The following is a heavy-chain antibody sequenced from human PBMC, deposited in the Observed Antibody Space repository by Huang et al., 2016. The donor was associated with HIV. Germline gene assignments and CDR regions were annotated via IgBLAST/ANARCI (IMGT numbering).Heavy chain of an antibody. CDR3: AKESRWYSDLDN. CDR1: GFTFNNFG. J-gene: IGHJ4*02. CDR2: ISYDGSSC. D-gene: IGHD2-15*01. V-gene: IGHV3-30*18. Sequence: QVQLVESGGCVVQPGRSLRLSCVASGFTFNNFGMHWVRQAPGKWLEWVAGISYDGSSCRYSESVKGRFTISRDNPMDTLYLQMNSLRPDDTAVYYCAKESRWYSDLDNWGQGTLVTVSS.